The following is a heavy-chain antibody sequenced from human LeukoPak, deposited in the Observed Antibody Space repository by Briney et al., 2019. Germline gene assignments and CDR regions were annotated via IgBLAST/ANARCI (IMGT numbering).Heavy chain of an antibody. J-gene: IGHJ4*02. V-gene: IGHV4-59*01. D-gene: IGHD3-3*01. Sequence: SETLSLTCTVSGGSISNYYWSWIRQPPGKGLEWIGYIHYSGSTNNNPSLKSRVTISVDTSKNQFSLKLTSVTAADTAVYYCARNYDFWSGYPDYWGQGTLVTVSS. CDR1: GGSISNYY. CDR2: IHYSGST. CDR3: ARNYDFWSGYPDY.